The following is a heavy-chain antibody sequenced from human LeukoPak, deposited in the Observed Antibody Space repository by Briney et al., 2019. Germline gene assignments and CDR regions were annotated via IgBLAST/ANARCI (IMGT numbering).Heavy chain of an antibody. J-gene: IGHJ4*02. D-gene: IGHD2-2*01. V-gene: IGHV1-2*06. Sequence: ASVKVSCKASGYSFTGCYMHWVRQAPGQGLEWLGHIDTNGGGTNYEQRFQGRVTMTRDTSISTAYMELSRLTSDDSAVYYCSTEDKYCSTTTCGNYWGQGTLVTVSS. CDR2: IDTNGGGT. CDR3: STEDKYCSTTTCGNY. CDR1: GYSFTGCY.